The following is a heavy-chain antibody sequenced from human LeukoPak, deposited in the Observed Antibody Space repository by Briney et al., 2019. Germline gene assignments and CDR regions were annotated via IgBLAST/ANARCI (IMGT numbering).Heavy chain of an antibody. Sequence: SETLSLTCTVSGGSISSGGYYWSWIRQHPGKGLEWIGYIYHSGSTYYNPSLKSRVTISVDTSKNQFSLKLSSVTAADTAVYYCARGPLGYCSGGSCYPPPLGFDYWGQGTLVTVSS. D-gene: IGHD2-15*01. CDR2: IYHSGST. CDR1: GGSISSGGYY. J-gene: IGHJ4*02. CDR3: ARGPLGYCSGGSCYPPPLGFDY. V-gene: IGHV4-31*03.